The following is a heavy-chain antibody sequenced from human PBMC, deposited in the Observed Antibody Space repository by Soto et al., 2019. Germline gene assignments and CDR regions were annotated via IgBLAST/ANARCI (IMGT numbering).Heavy chain of an antibody. CDR2: IKFDGSVK. J-gene: IGHJ4*02. CDR3: VKDGGYCSSSSCYAPRNHYFDS. CDR1: GFTFSDYW. Sequence: LRLSCAASGFTFSDYWMSWVRQAPGKGPEWVANIKFDGSVKQYVDSVRGRFTISRDNSKNSLFLQMNSLAAADTAVYYCVKDGGYCSSSSCYAPRNHYFDSWGQGTLVTVSS. V-gene: IGHV3-7*03. D-gene: IGHD2-2*01.